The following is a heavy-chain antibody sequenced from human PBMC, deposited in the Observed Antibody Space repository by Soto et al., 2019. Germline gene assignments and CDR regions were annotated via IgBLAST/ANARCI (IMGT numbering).Heavy chain of an antibody. CDR3: ARIVAVGGYYYYFDY. CDR1: GFSLSTSGMC. J-gene: IGHJ4*02. CDR2: IDWDDDK. Sequence: SGPTLVNPTQILTLTCTFSGFSLSTSGMCVSWIRQPPGKALEWLARIDWDDDKYYSTSLKTRLTISKDTSKNQVVLTMTNMDPVDTATYYCARIVAVGGYYYYFDYWGQGTLVTVSS. V-gene: IGHV2-70*11. D-gene: IGHD3-22*01.